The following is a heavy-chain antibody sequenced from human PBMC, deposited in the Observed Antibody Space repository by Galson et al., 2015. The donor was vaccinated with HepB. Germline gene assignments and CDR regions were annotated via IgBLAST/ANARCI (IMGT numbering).Heavy chain of an antibody. CDR3: VKEGRGYGGFEAETYFDA. CDR2: ISYDGSSQ. D-gene: IGHD5-12*01. V-gene: IGHV3-30*18. CDR1: GFTFNAYG. J-gene: IGHJ4*02. Sequence: SLRLSCAGSGFTFNAYGMHWFRQAPGKGLEWLSVISYDGSSQKYGDSVKGRFTISRDNTRKTLYLQMNSLRAEDTAVYYCVKEGRGYGGFEAETYFDAWGQGTLATVSS.